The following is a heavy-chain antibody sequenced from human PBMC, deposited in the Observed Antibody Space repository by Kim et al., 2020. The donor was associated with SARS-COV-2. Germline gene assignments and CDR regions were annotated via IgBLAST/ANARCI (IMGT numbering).Heavy chain of an antibody. Sequence: GGSLRLSCAASGFTFSSYAMHWVRQAPGKGLEYVSAISSNGGSTYYANSVKGRFTISRDNSKNTLYLQMGSLRAEDMAVYYCASSGYYYDSSGYYYNNYYYYYGMDVWGHGTTVTVSS. V-gene: IGHV3-64*01. CDR1: GFTFSSYA. J-gene: IGHJ6*02. CDR3: ASSGYYYDSSGYYYNNYYYYYGMDV. CDR2: ISSNGGST. D-gene: IGHD3-22*01.